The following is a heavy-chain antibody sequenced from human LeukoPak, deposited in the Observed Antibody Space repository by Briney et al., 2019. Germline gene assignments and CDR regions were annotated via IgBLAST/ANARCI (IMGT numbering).Heavy chain of an antibody. CDR1: GGSFSGYY. D-gene: IGHD3-22*01. J-gene: IGHJ3*02. CDR3: ARVLITYYYDSSGYLPVAFDI. V-gene: IGHV4-34*01. Sequence: SETLSLTCAVYGGSFSGYYWSWIRQPPGKGLEWIGEINHSGSTNYNPSLKSRVTISVDTSKNRFSLKLSSVTAADTAVYYCARVLITYYYDSSGYLPVAFDIWGQGTMVTVSS. CDR2: INHSGST.